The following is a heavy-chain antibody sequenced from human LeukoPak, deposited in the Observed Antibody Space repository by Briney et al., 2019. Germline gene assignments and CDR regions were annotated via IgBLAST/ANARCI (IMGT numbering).Heavy chain of an antibody. CDR1: GDSIFNSNSC. V-gene: IGHV4-61*09. CDR3: ARDRDMGGGNYFRVFYFDS. Sequence: SETLSLTCSVSGDSIFNSNSCWSWLRQPAGKGLDWIGHIFSRGNTNYNPSLKSRVTISVDMSKNQFSLILSSVTAADTAVYYCARDRDMGGGNYFRVFYFDSWGQGTLVTVSS. J-gene: IGHJ4*02. D-gene: IGHD3-16*01. CDR2: IFSRGNT.